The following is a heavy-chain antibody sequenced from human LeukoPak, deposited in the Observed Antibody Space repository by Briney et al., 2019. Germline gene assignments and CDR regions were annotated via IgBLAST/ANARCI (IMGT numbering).Heavy chain of an antibody. CDR2: INLDGSQK. J-gene: IGHJ4*02. V-gene: IGHV3-7*01. Sequence: GGSLRLSCTASGFTFRNYSMAWVRQAPGKGPEWVANINLDGSQKYYVGSVKGRFTISRDNAENSLYLQMNSLRAEDTALYYCARKRPNYFDYWGQGTLVTVSS. CDR3: ARKRPNYFDY. CDR1: GFTFRNYS.